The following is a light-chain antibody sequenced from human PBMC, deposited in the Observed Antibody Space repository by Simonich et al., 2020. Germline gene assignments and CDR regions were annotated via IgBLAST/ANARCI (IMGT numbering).Light chain of an antibody. V-gene: IGLV2-14*01. Sequence: QSALTQPASVSGSPGQSITISCTGTSSDVGGYNYVSWYQQHPGTAPKLMIYDFSKRPSGVSNRFSDSKSGNTASLTISGLQAEDEADYYCSSYTSSSTWVFGGGTKLTVL. J-gene: IGLJ3*02. CDR3: SSYTSSSTWV. CDR1: SSDVGGYNY. CDR2: DFS.